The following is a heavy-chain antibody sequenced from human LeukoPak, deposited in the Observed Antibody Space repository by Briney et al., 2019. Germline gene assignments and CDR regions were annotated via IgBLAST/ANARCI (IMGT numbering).Heavy chain of an antibody. J-gene: IGHJ4*02. CDR3: ARDSSGWRY. D-gene: IGHD6-19*01. CDR1: GYTFTGYY. CDR2: INPNTGGT. Sequence: ASVKVSCKASGYTFTGYYIHWVRQAPGQGLEWMGWINPNTGGTNYAQQFQDRVAMTVDTSINTAYMELSSLRSEDTAAYYCARDSSGWRYWGQGTLVTVSS. V-gene: IGHV1-2*02.